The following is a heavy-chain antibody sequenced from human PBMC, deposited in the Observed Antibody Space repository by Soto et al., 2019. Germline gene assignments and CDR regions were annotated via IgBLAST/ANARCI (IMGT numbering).Heavy chain of an antibody. CDR3: ARASGSSSSSWFDP. CDR1: GGSFSGYY. V-gene: IGHV4-34*01. J-gene: IGHJ5*02. CDR2: INHSGST. Sequence: SETLSLTCAVYGGSFSGYYWSWIRQPPGKGLEWIGEINHSGSTNYNPSLKSRVTISVDTSKNQFSLKLSSVTAADTAVYYCARASGSSSSSWFDPWGQGTLVTVSS. D-gene: IGHD6-6*01.